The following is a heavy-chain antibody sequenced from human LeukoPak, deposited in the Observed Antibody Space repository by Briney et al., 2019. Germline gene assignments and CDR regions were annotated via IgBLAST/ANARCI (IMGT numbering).Heavy chain of an antibody. Sequence: GGSLRLSCVVSGFTFSNYEMNWVRQAPGKGLEWVSYIRSSGSTMNYADSVKGRFTISRDNAKNSLYLQMNSLRAEDTAVYYCGTAGRGYLFDQWGQGTLVTVSS. D-gene: IGHD3-22*01. J-gene: IGHJ4*02. CDR2: IRSSGSTM. CDR1: GFTFSNYE. V-gene: IGHV3-48*03. CDR3: GTAGRGYLFDQ.